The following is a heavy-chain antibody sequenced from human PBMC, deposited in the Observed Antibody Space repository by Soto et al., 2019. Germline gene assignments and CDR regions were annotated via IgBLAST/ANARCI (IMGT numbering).Heavy chain of an antibody. V-gene: IGHV3-23*01. J-gene: IGHJ4*02. D-gene: IGHD6-13*01. CDR1: GFTFSSYA. Sequence: PGGSLRLSCAASGFTFSSYAMSWVRQAPGKGLEWVSAISGSGGSTYHADSVKGRFTISRDNSKNTLYLQMDSLRAEDTAVYYCARKPAAGTPFFDYWGQGTLVTVSS. CDR2: ISGSGGST. CDR3: ARKPAAGTPFFDY.